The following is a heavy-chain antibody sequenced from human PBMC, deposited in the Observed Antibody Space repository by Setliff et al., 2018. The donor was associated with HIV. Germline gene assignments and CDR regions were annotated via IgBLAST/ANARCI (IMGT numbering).Heavy chain of an antibody. CDR2: IDHSGGT. J-gene: IGHJ6*03. V-gene: IGHV4-34*01. Sequence: ETLSLTCAVYGGSFSGYYWSWIRQTPGKGLERIGEIDHSGGTKYNPSLKSRVTISLDTSKNQFSLKLSSVTAADTAVYYCARARFWGGYYTGDNYYYMDVWGKGTTVTVSS. D-gene: IGHD3-3*01. CDR3: ARARFWGGYYTGDNYYYMDV. CDR1: GGSFSGYY.